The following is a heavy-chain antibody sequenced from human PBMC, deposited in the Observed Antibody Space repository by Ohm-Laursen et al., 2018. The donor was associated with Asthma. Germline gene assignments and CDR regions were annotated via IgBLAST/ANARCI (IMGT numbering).Heavy chain of an antibody. CDR1: GFTFSSYG. V-gene: IGHV3-30*18. J-gene: IGHJ6*02. CDR2: ISYDGSNK. Sequence: SLRLSCTASGFTFSSYGMHWVRQAPGKGLEWVAVISYDGSNKYYADSVKGRFTISRDNSKNTLYLQTNSLRAEDTAVYYCAKDQDYYYYGMDVWGQGSTVTVSS. CDR3: AKDQDYYYYGMDV.